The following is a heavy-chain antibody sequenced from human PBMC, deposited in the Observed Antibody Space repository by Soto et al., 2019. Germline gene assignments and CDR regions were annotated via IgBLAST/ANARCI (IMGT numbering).Heavy chain of an antibody. V-gene: IGHV4-31*03. CDR1: GGSISSGGYY. J-gene: IGHJ3*02. D-gene: IGHD1-26*01. CDR3: ARGRNSGSRPDAFDI. Sequence: SETLSLTCTVSGGSISSGGYYWSWIRQHPGKGLEWIAYIYYSGSTYYNPSLRSRVTISLDTSKNQFSLKLSSVTAADTAVYYCARGRNSGSRPDAFDIWGQGTMVTVSS. CDR2: IYYSGST.